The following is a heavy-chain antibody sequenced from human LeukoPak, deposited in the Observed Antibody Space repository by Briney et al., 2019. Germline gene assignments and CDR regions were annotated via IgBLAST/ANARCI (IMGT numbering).Heavy chain of an antibody. Sequence: GGSLRLSCAASGFTFSSYSMNWVRQAPGKGLEWVSSISSSSSYIYYADSVKGRFTISRDNSKNTLYLQMNSLRAEDTAVYYCAKGPSHWFDPWGQGTLVTVSS. CDR2: ISSSSSYI. J-gene: IGHJ5*02. CDR1: GFTFSSYS. CDR3: AKGPSHWFDP. V-gene: IGHV3-21*04.